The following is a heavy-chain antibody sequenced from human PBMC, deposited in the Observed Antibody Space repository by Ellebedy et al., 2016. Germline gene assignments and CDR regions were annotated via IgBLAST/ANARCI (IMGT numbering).Heavy chain of an antibody. Sequence: GGSLRLSXAASGFTFDDYAMHWVRQAPGKGLEWVSGISWNSGSIGYADSVKGRFTISRDNAKNSLYLQMNSLRAEDTALYYCAKEAQWLVFKLYFDYWGQGTLVTVSS. J-gene: IGHJ4*02. CDR2: ISWNSGSI. CDR1: GFTFDDYA. V-gene: IGHV3-9*01. D-gene: IGHD6-19*01. CDR3: AKEAQWLVFKLYFDY.